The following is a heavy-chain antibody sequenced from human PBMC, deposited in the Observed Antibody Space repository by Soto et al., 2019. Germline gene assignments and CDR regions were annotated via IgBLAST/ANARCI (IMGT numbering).Heavy chain of an antibody. CDR1: GGSISSYY. J-gene: IGHJ6*02. D-gene: IGHD3-22*01. CDR2: IYYSGST. Sequence: LPETLSLTCTVSGGSISSYYWSWIRQPPGKGLEWIGYIYYSGSTNYNPSLKSRVTISVDTSKNQFSLKLSSVTAADTAVYYCARVGGYYYDSSGYFHGMDVWGQGTTVTVS. CDR3: ARVGGYYYDSSGYFHGMDV. V-gene: IGHV4-59*01.